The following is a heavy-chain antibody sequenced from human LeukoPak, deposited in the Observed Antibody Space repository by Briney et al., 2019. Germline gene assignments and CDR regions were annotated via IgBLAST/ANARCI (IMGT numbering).Heavy chain of an antibody. Sequence: GASVKVSCKASGYTFTNYGISWVRQAPGQGLEWMGGIIPIFGTANYAQKFQGRVTITADESTSTAHMELSSLRSEDTAVYYCARYGGNSNYFDYWGQGTLVTVSS. CDR2: IIPIFGTA. V-gene: IGHV1-69*13. CDR3: ARYGGNSNYFDY. J-gene: IGHJ4*02. D-gene: IGHD4-23*01. CDR1: GYTFTNYG.